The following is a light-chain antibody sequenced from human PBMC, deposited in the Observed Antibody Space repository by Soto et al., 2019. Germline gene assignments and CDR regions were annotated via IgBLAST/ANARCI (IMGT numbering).Light chain of an antibody. CDR1: QSISNH. J-gene: IGKJ5*01. CDR3: QQYNSYPIT. Sequence: IQLPKSPPSLSASLEDKSFILCRASQSISNHLNWYQQKPGKAPKLLIYDASSLESGVPSRFSGSGSGTEFTLTISSLQPDDFATYYCQQYNSYPITFGQGTRLEIK. V-gene: IGKV1-13*02. CDR2: DAS.